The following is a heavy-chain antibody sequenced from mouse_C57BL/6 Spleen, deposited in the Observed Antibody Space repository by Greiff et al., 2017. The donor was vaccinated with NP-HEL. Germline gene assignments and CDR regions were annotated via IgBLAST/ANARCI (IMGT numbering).Heavy chain of an antibody. CDR3: AMGYDYDVGFAY. CDR1: GYTFTSYW. V-gene: IGHV1-64*01. CDR2: IHPNSGST. J-gene: IGHJ3*01. D-gene: IGHD2-4*01. Sequence: QVQLQQPGAELVKPGASVKLSCKASGYTFTSYWMHWVKQRPGQGLEWIGMIHPNSGSTNYNEKFKSKATLTVDKSSSTAYMQLSSLTSEDSAVYYCAMGYDYDVGFAYWGQGTLVTVSA.